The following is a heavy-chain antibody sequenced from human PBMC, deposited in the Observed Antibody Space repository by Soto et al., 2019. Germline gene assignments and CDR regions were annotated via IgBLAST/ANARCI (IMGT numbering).Heavy chain of an antibody. CDR3: ATSDGSGWDFDF. CDR2: INTDNGNT. V-gene: IGHV1-3*04. Sequence: GASVKVSCKTSGYTFSTYAIHWVRQAPGQRLEWLAWINTDNGNTKYSEQFEGRLSITRDTSTSTAYMELSSLRSEDTGVFYCATSDGSGWDFDFWGQGTLVTVSS. J-gene: IGHJ4*02. CDR1: GYTFSTYA. D-gene: IGHD6-25*01.